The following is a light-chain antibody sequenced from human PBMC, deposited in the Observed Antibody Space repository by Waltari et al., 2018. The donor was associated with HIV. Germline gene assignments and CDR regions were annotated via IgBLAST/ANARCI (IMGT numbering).Light chain of an antibody. CDR2: EDK. CDR1: SSNIGNHY. CDR3: GTWDTSLSARV. J-gene: IGLJ1*01. Sequence: QSVLTQPPSVSAAPGQKVTISCSGSSSNIGNHYVSCYQHLPGTAPKLPIYEDKPRPSGIPARSPSSKAGTSATLGITGRLTGDEADYYCGTWDTSLSARVFGTGTKVTVL. V-gene: IGLV1-51*02.